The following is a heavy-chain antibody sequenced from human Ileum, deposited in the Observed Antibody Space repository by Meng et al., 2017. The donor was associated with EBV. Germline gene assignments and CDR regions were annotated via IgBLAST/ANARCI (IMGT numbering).Heavy chain of an antibody. V-gene: IGHV2-5*02. Sequence: QRTLEVSVSTLTKPRQPLALTRTFSGFSLSTSGLGVGWIRQPPGKALEWLALIYWDDDKRYSPSLKSRLTITKDTSKNQVVLTMTNMDPVDTATYYCAHRDPLEIATCFDYWGQGTLVTVSS. D-gene: IGHD5-24*01. CDR1: GFSLSTSGLG. CDR2: IYWDDDK. J-gene: IGHJ4*02. CDR3: AHRDPLEIATCFDY.